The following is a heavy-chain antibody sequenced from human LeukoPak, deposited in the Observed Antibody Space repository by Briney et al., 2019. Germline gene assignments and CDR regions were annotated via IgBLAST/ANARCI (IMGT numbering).Heavy chain of an antibody. Sequence: ASVTVSFKASGNTFSSYFIHWVRQAPGHGLEGMGIISPSGGTTSYAQEFQGRVTMTRDTSTSTVYMELSSLRSEDTAVYYCGRVTLYAFDIWGQGTMVTVSS. D-gene: IGHD4-23*01. J-gene: IGHJ3*02. CDR2: ISPSGGTT. CDR1: GNTFSSYF. V-gene: IGHV1-46*01. CDR3: GRVTLYAFDI.